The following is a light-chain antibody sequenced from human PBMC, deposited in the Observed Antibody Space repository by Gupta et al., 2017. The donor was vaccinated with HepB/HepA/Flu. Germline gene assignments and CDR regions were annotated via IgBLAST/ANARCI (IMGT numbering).Light chain of an antibody. V-gene: IGLV2-8*01. CDR1: SSDIGGYNS. CDR2: EVY. CDR3: FAYAGSYNFV. Sequence: QSALTQPPSASGSPGQSVTIYCTGTSSDIGGYNSVSWYQQRPGKAPKLMVYEVYKRPSGVPDRFSGSKSGDTASLTVSGLLAEDEADYYCFAYAGSYNFVFGTGTKITVL. J-gene: IGLJ1*01.